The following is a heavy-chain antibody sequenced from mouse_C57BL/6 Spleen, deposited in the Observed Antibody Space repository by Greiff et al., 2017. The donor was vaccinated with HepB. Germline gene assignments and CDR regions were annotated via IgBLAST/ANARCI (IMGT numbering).Heavy chain of an antibody. Sequence: VMLVESGAELARPGASVKLSCKASGYTFTSYGISWVKQRTGQGLEWIGEIYPRSGNTYYNEKFKGKATLTADKSSSTAYMELRSLTSEDSAVYFCARSGLITTVVDYWGQGTTLTVSS. V-gene: IGHV1-81*01. CDR3: ARSGLITTVVDY. D-gene: IGHD1-1*01. CDR1: GYTFTSYG. CDR2: IYPRSGNT. J-gene: IGHJ2*01.